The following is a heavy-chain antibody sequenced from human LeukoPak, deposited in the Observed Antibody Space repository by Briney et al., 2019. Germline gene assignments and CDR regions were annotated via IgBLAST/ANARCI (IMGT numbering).Heavy chain of an antibody. CDR3: ARAITMVRGVVYYYYYYMDV. J-gene: IGHJ6*03. Sequence: GGSLRLSCAASGFTFSSYEMNWVRQAPGKGLEWVSAIGGTGNRTYYADSVKGRFTISRDNSKNTLYLQMNSLRAEDTAVYYCARAITMVRGVVYYYYYYMDVWGKGTTVTVSS. CDR1: GFTFSSYE. V-gene: IGHV3-23*01. D-gene: IGHD3-10*01. CDR2: IGGTGNRT.